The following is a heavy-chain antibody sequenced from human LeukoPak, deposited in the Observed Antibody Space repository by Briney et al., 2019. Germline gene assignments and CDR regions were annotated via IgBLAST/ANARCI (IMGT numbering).Heavy chain of an antibody. J-gene: IGHJ4*02. D-gene: IGHD3-10*01. CDR1: GGSITTYY. V-gene: IGHV4-59*01. CDR2: ISYSGTT. CDR3: ATSYPSVSYGNLDS. Sequence: PSETLSLTCTVSGGSITTYYWSWIRQPPGKGLEWIGFISYSGTTSYSPSLKSRVTMSVDAPKNQFSLKLSSVTAADAAVYYCATSYPSVSYGNLDSWGQGTLVSVSS.